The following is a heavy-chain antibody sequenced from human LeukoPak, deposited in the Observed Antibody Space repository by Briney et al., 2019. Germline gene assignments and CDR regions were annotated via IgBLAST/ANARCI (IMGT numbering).Heavy chain of an antibody. Sequence: PGGSLRLSCAASGFTFSDYYMSWIRQAPGKGLEWVSHISSSGSTIYYADSVKGRFTISRDNAKNSLYLQMNSLRAEDTAVYYCARARYDSSGYYYDRNWYLDLWGRGTLVTVSS. CDR3: ARARYDSSGYYYDRNWYLDL. V-gene: IGHV3-11*01. D-gene: IGHD3-22*01. J-gene: IGHJ2*01. CDR1: GFTFSDYY. CDR2: ISSSGSTI.